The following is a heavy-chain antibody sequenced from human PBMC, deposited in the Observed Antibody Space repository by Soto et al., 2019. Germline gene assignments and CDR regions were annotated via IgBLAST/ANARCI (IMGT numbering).Heavy chain of an antibody. CDR3: ATSRTFDY. CDR1: GFTFSSYW. J-gene: IGHJ4*02. V-gene: IGHV3-7*01. D-gene: IGHD6-13*01. CDR2: IKQDGSEK. Sequence: GGSLRLSCVVSGFTFSSYWMNWVRQAPGKGLEWVANIKQDGSEKYYVDSAKGRFTISRDNAKNSPYLQMNSLSAEDTAIYYCATSRTFDYWGQGNLVTVSS.